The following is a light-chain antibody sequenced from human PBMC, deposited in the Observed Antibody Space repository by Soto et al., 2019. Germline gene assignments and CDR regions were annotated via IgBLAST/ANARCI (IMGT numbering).Light chain of an antibody. V-gene: IGKV4-1*01. CDR2: WAS. J-gene: IGKJ4*01. CDR1: QSVLFSSNSKDF. CDR3: QQYYSPPLT. Sequence: DIVLTQSPDSLAVSLGERATINCKSSQSVLFSSNSKDFIAWYQQKPGQPPRLLIYWASTRESGVPDRFSGSGSGTEFTLTISSLRPEDVAVYYCQQYYSPPLTFGGGTKVXIK.